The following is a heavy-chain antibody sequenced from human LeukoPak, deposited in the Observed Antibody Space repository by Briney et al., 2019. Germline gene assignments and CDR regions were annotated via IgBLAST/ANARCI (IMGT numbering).Heavy chain of an antibody. V-gene: IGHV1-18*01. CDR3: ARAETRWPQLRLHAFDI. CDR1: GYTSTSYG. D-gene: IGHD5-24*01. Sequence: PSVKVSCKASGYTSTSYGISWVRQAPGQGREWMGWISAYNGNTNFAQKLQGRVTMTTDTSTRTAYMELRRLSSDDRAVYYCARAETRWPQLRLHAFDIWGQGTMVTVSS. J-gene: IGHJ3*02. CDR2: ISAYNGNT.